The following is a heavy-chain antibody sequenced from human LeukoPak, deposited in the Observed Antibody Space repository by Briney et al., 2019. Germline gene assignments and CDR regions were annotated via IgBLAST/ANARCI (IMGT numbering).Heavy chain of an antibody. Sequence: GASVKVSCKASGYTFTGYYMHWVRQAPGQGLEWMGWLNPNSGDTNYAQKFQGRVSMTRDSSISTAYMDLSDLRSDDTAVYSCARGRNIEMTTMSGGSDYWGQGTLVTVSS. CDR3: ARGRNIEMTTMSGGSDY. V-gene: IGHV1-2*02. CDR1: GYTFTGYY. J-gene: IGHJ4*02. CDR2: LNPNSGDT. D-gene: IGHD5-24*01.